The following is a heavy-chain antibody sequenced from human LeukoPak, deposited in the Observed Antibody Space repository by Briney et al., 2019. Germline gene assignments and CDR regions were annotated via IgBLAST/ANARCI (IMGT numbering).Heavy chain of an antibody. CDR3: ARGSRSLNYYDSSGYSDY. V-gene: IGHV1-3*01. CDR2: INAGNGNT. D-gene: IGHD3-22*01. J-gene: IGHJ4*02. Sequence: ASVKVSCKASGYTFTSYAMHWVRQAPGQRLEWMGWINAGNGNTKYSQKFQGRVTITRDTSASTAYMELSSLRSEDTAVYYCARGSRSLNYYDSSGYSDYWGQGTLVTVSS. CDR1: GYTFTSYA.